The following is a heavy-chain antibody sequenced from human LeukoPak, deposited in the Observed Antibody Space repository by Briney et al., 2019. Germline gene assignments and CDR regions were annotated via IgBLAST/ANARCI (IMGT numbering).Heavy chain of an antibody. CDR2: INHSGST. D-gene: IGHD3-3*01. CDR1: GGSFSGYY. V-gene: IGHV4-34*01. CDR3: ARVEASVAFDI. J-gene: IGHJ3*02. Sequence: SETLSLTCAVYGGSFSGYYWSWIRQPPGKGLEWIGEINHSGSTNYNPSLKSRVTISVDTSKNQFSLKLSFVTAADTAVYYCARVEASVAFDIWGQGTMVTVSS.